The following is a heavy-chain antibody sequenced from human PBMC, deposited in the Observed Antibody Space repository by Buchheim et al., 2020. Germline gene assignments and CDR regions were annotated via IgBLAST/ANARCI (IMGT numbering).Heavy chain of an antibody. V-gene: IGHV5-51*01. Sequence: EVQLVQSGAEVKKPGESLKISCKPSGYSFTNYWIAWVRQMPGKGLEWMAMIYPGDSSTKYSPSFQSQVTISADKSISTAYLQWSSLKASDTAMYFCARARGYCSSSSCYDFDCWGQGT. CDR1: GYSFTNYW. CDR3: ARARGYCSSSSCYDFDC. J-gene: IGHJ4*02. CDR2: IYPGDSST. D-gene: IGHD2-2*01.